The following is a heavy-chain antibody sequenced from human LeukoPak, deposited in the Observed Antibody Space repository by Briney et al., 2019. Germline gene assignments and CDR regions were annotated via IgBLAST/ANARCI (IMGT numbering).Heavy chain of an antibody. V-gene: IGHV4-59*02. Sequence: SETLSLTCTVSGGSVSSYYWTWIRQPPGKGLEWIGRIHNSGSTNYNPSLKSRVTMSIDTSKNQFSLRLSSVTAADTAVYYCARSYSNYVDWGQGTLVTVSS. D-gene: IGHD4-11*01. CDR3: ARSYSNYVD. CDR1: GGSVSSYY. CDR2: IHNSGST. J-gene: IGHJ4*02.